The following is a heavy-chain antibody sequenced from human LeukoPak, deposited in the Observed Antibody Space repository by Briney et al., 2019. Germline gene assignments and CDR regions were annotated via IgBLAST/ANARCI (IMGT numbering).Heavy chain of an antibody. CDR3: TRDRHGMAV. Sequence: GGSLRLSCAASGFTFSSYAMSWVRQAPGKGLEWVSVISGSGGSTYYADSVKGRFTISRDEAKNFLYLQMNSLRVEDTAVYYCTRDRHGMAVWGQGTTVTVSS. J-gene: IGHJ6*02. V-gene: IGHV3-23*01. CDR1: GFTFSSYA. CDR2: ISGSGGST.